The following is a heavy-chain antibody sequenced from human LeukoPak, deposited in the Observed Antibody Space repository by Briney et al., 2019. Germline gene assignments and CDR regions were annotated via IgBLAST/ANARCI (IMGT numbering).Heavy chain of an antibody. Sequence: GGSLRLXCAASGFTFSSYGMHWVRQAPGKVLEWVAVIWYDGSNKYYADSMKGRFTISRDNSKNTLYLQMNSLRAEDTAVYYCAKDGCSSTSRGLCSFDPWGQGTLVTVSS. J-gene: IGHJ5*02. D-gene: IGHD2-2*01. CDR1: GFTFSSYG. CDR3: AKDGCSSTSRGLCSFDP. V-gene: IGHV3-33*06. CDR2: IWYDGSNK.